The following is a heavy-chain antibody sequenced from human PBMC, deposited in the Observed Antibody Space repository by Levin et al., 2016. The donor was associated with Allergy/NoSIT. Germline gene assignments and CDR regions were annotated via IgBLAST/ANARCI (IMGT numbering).Heavy chain of an antibody. Sequence: WIRQPPGKGLEWIGYIYYSGSTYYNPSLKSRVTISVDTSKNQFSLKLSSVTAADTAVYYCARVRYFDWLSYLPDYWGQGTLVTVSS. CDR2: IYYSGST. D-gene: IGHD3-9*01. V-gene: IGHV4-31*02. CDR3: ARVRYFDWLSYLPDY. J-gene: IGHJ4*02.